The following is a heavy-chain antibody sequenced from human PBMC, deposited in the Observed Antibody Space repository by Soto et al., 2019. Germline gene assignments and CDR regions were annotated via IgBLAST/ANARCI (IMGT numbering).Heavy chain of an antibody. CDR2: ISSSSSYI. CDR1: GFTFSSYS. Sequence: GGSLRLSCAASGFTFSSYSMNWVRQAPGKGLEWVSSISSSSSYIYYADAVKGRFTISRDNAKNSLYLQMNSLRAEDTAVYYCARVQQLESFLYYHYGMDFWAQGTTVTVSS. D-gene: IGHD6-6*01. V-gene: IGHV3-21*01. J-gene: IGHJ6*02. CDR3: ARVQQLESFLYYHYGMDF.